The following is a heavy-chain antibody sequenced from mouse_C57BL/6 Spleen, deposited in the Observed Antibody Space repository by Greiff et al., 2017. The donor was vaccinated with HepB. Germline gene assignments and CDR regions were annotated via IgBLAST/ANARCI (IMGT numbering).Heavy chain of an antibody. CDR1: GYTFTSYW. CDR2: IYPGSGST. D-gene: IGHD1-1*01. Sequence: VKLQQPGAELVKPGASVKMSCKASGYTFTSYWITWVKQRPGQGLEWIGDIYPGSGSTNYNEKFKSKATLTVDTSSSTAYMQLSSLTSEDSAVYYCARWDYGSSYAMDYWGQGTSVTVSS. V-gene: IGHV1-55*01. J-gene: IGHJ4*01. CDR3: ARWDYGSSYAMDY.